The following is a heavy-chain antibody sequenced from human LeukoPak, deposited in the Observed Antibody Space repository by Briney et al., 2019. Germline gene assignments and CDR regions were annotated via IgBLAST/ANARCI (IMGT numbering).Heavy chain of an antibody. V-gene: IGHV5-51*01. J-gene: IGHJ5*02. CDR2: IYPGDTDT. Sequence: GESLKISCKASGYTFTTYWIGWLRQMPGKGLEWVGIIYPGDTDTRYSPSFQGQVTISADRSINTAYLQWSSLKASDTALYYCARGYFDTGGYYSGRGWFDPWGQGTLVTVSS. CDR3: ARGYFDTGGYYSGRGWFDP. CDR1: GYTFTTYW. D-gene: IGHD3-22*01.